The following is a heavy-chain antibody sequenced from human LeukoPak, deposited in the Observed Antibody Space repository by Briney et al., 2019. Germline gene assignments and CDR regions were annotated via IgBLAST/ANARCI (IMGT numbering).Heavy chain of an antibody. D-gene: IGHD6-13*01. CDR2: ISDSGGRT. CDR1: GITLSNYG. V-gene: IGHV3-23*01. CDR3: AREGYSTAAGGFDY. J-gene: IGHJ4*02. Sequence: GGSLRLSCAVSGITLSNYGMSWVRQAPGKGLEWVAGISDSGGRTNYADSVKGRFTISRDNPKNTLYLQMNSLRAEDTAVYYCAREGYSTAAGGFDYWGQGTLVTVSS.